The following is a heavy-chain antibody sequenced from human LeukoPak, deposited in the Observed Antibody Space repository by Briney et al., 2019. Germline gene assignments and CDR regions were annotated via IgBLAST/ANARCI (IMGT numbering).Heavy chain of an antibody. J-gene: IGHJ6*03. D-gene: IGHD3-3*01. V-gene: IGHV4-4*07. CDR3: ARQIRDFWSGYPYYMDV. Sequence: PSETLSLTCTVSGGSISSYYWSWIRQPAGKGLEWIGRIYTSGSTNYNPSLKGRVTMSVDTSKNQFSLKLSSVTAADTAVYYCARQIRDFWSGYPYYMDVWGKGTTVTVSS. CDR1: GGSISSYY. CDR2: IYTSGST.